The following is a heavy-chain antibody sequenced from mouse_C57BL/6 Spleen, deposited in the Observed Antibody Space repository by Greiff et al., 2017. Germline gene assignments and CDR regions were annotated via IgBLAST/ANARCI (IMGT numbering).Heavy chain of an antibody. CDR3: ARWFYYYGSSHIFDY. CDR1: GYSFTGYY. D-gene: IGHD1-1*01. CDR2: INPSTGGT. V-gene: IGHV1-42*01. Sequence: VQLQQSGPELVKPGASVKISCKASGYSFTGYYMNWVKQSPEKSLEWIGEINPSTGGTTYNQKFKAKATLTVDKSSSTAYMQLKSLTSEDSAVYYCARWFYYYGSSHIFDYWGQGTTLTVSS. J-gene: IGHJ2*01.